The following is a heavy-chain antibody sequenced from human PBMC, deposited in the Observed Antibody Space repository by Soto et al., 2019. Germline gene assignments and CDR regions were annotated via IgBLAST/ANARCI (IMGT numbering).Heavy chain of an antibody. CDR1: GGTFGSYA. J-gene: IGHJ5*02. Sequence: QVQLVQSGAEVKKPGSSVKVSCKTSGGTFGSYAISWVRQAPGQGLEWMGGIIPIFSTPNYAQKFQGRVTITADEPRSTAYMELSSLRSEDTAVYYCARPIQYYFDTSAQSAWFDPWGQGTLVTVSS. CDR3: ARPIQYYFDTSAQSAWFDP. D-gene: IGHD3-22*01. CDR2: IIPIFSTP. V-gene: IGHV1-69*12.